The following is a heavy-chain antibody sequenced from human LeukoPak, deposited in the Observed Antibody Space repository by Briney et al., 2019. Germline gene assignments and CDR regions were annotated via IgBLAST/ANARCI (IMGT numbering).Heavy chain of an antibody. CDR2: ISSTSSNL. Sequence: GGSLRLSCAASGFTFSSYSMNWVRQAPGKGLEWVSHISSTSSNLFYADSVKGRFTISRDSAKNSVYLQMNSLRAEDTAVYYCARDSSSSWIPFDYLGQGTLVTVSS. CDR1: GFTFSSYS. CDR3: ARDSSSSWIPFDY. D-gene: IGHD6-13*01. V-gene: IGHV3-48*01. J-gene: IGHJ4*02.